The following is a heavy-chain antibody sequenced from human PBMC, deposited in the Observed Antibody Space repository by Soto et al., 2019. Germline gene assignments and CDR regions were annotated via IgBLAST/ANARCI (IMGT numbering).Heavy chain of an antibody. J-gene: IGHJ5*02. CDR3: ARAHDVKQRSYNWFDP. D-gene: IGHD6-25*01. V-gene: IGHV1-69*13. Sequence: SVKVSCKASGGTFSSYAISWVRQAPGQGLEWMGEIIPIFGTANYAQKFQGRVTITADESTSTAYMELSSLRSEDTAVYYCARAHDVKQRSYNWFDPWGQGTLVTVSS. CDR2: IIPIFGTA. CDR1: GGTFSSYA.